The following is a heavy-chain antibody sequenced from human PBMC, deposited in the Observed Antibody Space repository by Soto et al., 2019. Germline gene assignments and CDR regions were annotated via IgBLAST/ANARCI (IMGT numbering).Heavy chain of an antibody. CDR1: GYTFTSYA. D-gene: IGHD2-2*01. J-gene: IGHJ6*03. CDR2: INAGNGNT. V-gene: IGHV1-3*01. CDR3: ARVGVVPAAMLYYYYYYMDV. Sequence: QVQLVQSGAEVKKPGASVKVSCKASGYTFTSYAMHWVRQAPGQRLEWMGWINAGNGNTKYSQKFQGRVTITRDTSASTAYMELSSLRSEDTAVYYCARVGVVPAAMLYYYYYYMDVWGKGTTVTVSS.